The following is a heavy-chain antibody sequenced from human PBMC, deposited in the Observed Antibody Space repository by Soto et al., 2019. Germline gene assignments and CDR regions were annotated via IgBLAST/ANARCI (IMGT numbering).Heavy chain of an antibody. V-gene: IGHV1-2*04. CDR1: GYSFTDYH. Sequence: GASVKVSCKASGYSFTDYHIHWVRQAPGQGLEWLGRINPKSGGTSTAQKVQGWVTMTTDTSISTASMQLTWLTSDDKAIYYCARGAPTECSDGVCSCFNNYDLGVWGQGTTVTVSS. J-gene: IGHJ6*02. CDR3: ARGAPTECSDGVCSCFNNYDLGV. D-gene: IGHD2-8*01. CDR2: INPKSGGT.